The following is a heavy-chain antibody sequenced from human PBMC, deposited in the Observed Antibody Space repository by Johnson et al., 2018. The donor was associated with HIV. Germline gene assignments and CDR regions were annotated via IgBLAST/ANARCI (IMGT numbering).Heavy chain of an antibody. CDR1: GFTVSSNY. Sequence: VQLVESGGALVQPGGSLRLSCAASGFTVSSNYMSWVRQAPGKGLEWVSLIYSGGSTYYADSVKGRFTISRDNAKNSLYLQMNSLRAEDTAVYYCTTGRLRWFPDAFDIWGQGTMVTVSS. V-gene: IGHV3-66*01. CDR3: TTGRLRWFPDAFDI. J-gene: IGHJ3*02. CDR2: IYSGGST. D-gene: IGHD4-23*01.